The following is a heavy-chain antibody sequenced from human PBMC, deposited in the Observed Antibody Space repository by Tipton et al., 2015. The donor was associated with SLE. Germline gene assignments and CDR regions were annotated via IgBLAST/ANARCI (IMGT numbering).Heavy chain of an antibody. CDR1: GYTFTSYG. CDR2: ISTYNGNT. D-gene: IGHD3-22*01. CDR3: ARDDEYYYDTSGYEY. V-gene: IGHV1-18*04. Sequence: QLVQSGAEVKKPGASVKVSCKASGYTFTSYGISWVRQAPGQGLEWMGWISTYNGNTNYAQNLQGRVTMTTDTSTSTAYMELGSLRSDDTAVYYCARDDEYYYDTSGYEYWGQGTVVTVSS. J-gene: IGHJ4*02.